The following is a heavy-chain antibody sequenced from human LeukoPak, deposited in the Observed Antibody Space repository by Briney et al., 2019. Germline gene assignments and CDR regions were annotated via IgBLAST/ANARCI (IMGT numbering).Heavy chain of an antibody. CDR1: GFTFSSYG. V-gene: IGHV3-30*02. CDR3: AERGDSSSWTIDY. Sequence: QAGGSLRLSCAASGFTFSSYGMHWVRQAPGKGLEWVALIRYHGTDKYYAQSVKGRFTISRDNSKNTLYLQLSSLRGEDTAMYYCAERGDSSSWTIDYWGQGTLVTVSS. D-gene: IGHD6-13*01. CDR2: IRYHGTDK. J-gene: IGHJ4*02.